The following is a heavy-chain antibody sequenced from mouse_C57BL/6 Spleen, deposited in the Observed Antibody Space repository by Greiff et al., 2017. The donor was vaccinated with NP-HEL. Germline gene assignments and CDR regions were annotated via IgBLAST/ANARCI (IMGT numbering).Heavy chain of an antibody. J-gene: IGHJ4*01. Sequence: QVQLKESGPELVKPGASVKISCKASGYSFTSYYIHWVKQRPGQGLEWIGWIYPGSGNTKYNEKFKGKATLTADTSSSTAYMQLSSLTSEDSAVYYCAREDYYGSSYAMDYWGQGTSVTVSS. CDR3: AREDYYGSSYAMDY. D-gene: IGHD1-1*01. CDR2: IYPGSGNT. CDR1: GYSFTSYY. V-gene: IGHV1-66*01.